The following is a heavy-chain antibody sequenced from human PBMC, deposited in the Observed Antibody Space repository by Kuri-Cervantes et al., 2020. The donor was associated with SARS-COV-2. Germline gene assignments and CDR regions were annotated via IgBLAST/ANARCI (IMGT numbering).Heavy chain of an antibody. V-gene: IGHV3-74*01. CDR3: ARDRGSGYGMDV. Sequence: GESLRLSCAASGFTFSSYWMHWVRQAPGKGLVWVSRINSDGSSTSYADSVKGRFTISRDNAKNTLYLQMNSLRAEDTAVYYCARDRGSGYGMDVWGQGTTVNGAS. CDR2: INSDGSST. CDR1: GFTFSSYW. J-gene: IGHJ6*02. D-gene: IGHD6-19*01.